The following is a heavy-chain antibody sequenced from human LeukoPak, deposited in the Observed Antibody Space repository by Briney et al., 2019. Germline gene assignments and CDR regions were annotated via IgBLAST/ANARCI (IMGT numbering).Heavy chain of an antibody. Sequence: SGVSLRLSCAASGFTVSSNYMRWVGQAPGKGLEGVLGIYNGSSTYYADSVRGRFTISRDNSQNTQYLQITSLSAEDTAVYSCASGGDYYDSSGKGDYWGQGTLVTVSS. D-gene: IGHD3-22*01. J-gene: IGHJ4*02. V-gene: IGHV3-53*01. CDR2: IYNGSST. CDR3: ASGGDYYDSSGKGDY. CDR1: GFTVSSNY.